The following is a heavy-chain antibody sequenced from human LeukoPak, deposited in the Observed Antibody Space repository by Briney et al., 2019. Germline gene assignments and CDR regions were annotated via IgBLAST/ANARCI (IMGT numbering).Heavy chain of an antibody. CDR3: ARVDGVRDAFDI. V-gene: IGHV3-74*01. Sequence: PGGSLRLSCEGSGYSFSSFWMHWVRQAPGEGLVWVSRLNEDGGITNYADFAKGRFTISRDNARNTLYLQMNTLRAEDTAVFFCARVDGVRDAFDIWGQGTMVTVSS. CDR2: LNEDGGIT. J-gene: IGHJ3*02. CDR1: GYSFSSFW. D-gene: IGHD3-10*01.